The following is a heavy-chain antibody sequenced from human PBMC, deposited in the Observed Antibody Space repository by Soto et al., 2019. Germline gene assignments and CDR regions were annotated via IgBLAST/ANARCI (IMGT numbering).Heavy chain of an antibody. V-gene: IGHV3-15*01. D-gene: IGHD5-12*01. CDR3: AKECGGWLRNWAFDY. CDR1: GFTFSNAW. J-gene: IGHJ4*02. Sequence: EVQLVESGGGLVKAGESLRVSCAASGFTFSNAWMSWVRQAPGKGLEWVGRIKSKTNGGTTDYAAPVKGRFSISRDDSKNTLYLQMNSLRAEDTAVYYCAKECGGWLRNWAFDYWGQGTLVTVSS. CDR2: IKSKTNGGTT.